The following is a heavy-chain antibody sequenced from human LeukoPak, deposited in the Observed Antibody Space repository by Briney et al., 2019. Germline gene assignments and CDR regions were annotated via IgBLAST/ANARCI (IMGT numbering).Heavy chain of an antibody. D-gene: IGHD5-18*01. Sequence: GASLRLSCAASGFTFSSYAMSWVRQAPGKGLEWVSAISDSGGSTYYADSVKGRFTISRDNSKNTLYLQMNSLRAEDTAVYYCAKVGDTAMVTEGVDFDYWGQGTLVTVSS. V-gene: IGHV3-23*01. CDR1: GFTFSSYA. CDR2: ISDSGGST. J-gene: IGHJ4*02. CDR3: AKVGDTAMVTEGVDFDY.